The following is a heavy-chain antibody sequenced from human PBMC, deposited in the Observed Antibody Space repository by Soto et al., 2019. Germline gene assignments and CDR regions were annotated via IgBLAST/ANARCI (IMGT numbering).Heavy chain of an antibody. CDR1: GYTLTELS. CDR2: FDPEDGET. D-gene: IGHD6-13*01. V-gene: IGHV1-24*01. Sequence: ASVKVSCKVSGYTLTELSMHWVRQAPGKGLEWMGGFDPEDGETIYAQKFQGRVTMTEDTSTDTAYMELSSLRSEDTAVYYCATENAAAGPYYYYYGMDVWGQGTTVTVSS. J-gene: IGHJ6*02. CDR3: ATENAAAGPYYYYYGMDV.